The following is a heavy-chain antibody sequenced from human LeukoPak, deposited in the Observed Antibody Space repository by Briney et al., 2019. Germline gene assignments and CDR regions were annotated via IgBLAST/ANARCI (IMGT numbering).Heavy chain of an antibody. CDR1: GYTFTSYD. J-gene: IGHJ4*02. CDR2: MNPNSGNS. CDR3: ARRPAGYDTNGYYRYYFHY. Sequence: ASVKVSCTPSGYTFTSYDINWVRQATGQGLEWMGWMNPNSGNSGYVENFQGRVTMTMKNSISTAYMELSSLRSEDTAVHYCARRPAGYDTNGYYRYYFHYWGQGTLVPVSS. V-gene: IGHV1-8*01. D-gene: IGHD3-22*01.